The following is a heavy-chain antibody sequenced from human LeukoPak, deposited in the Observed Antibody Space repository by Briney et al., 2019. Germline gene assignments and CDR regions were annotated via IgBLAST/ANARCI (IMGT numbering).Heavy chain of an antibody. J-gene: IGHJ4*02. Sequence: KPSETLSLTCAVYGGSFSGYYWSWIRQPPGKGLEWIGEINHSGSTNYNPSLKSRVTISVDTSKNQFSLKLSSVTAADTAVYYCARGGIVVPYNYWGQGTLVTVSS. CDR3: ARGGIVVPYNY. CDR1: GGSFSGYY. D-gene: IGHD3-22*01. V-gene: IGHV4-34*01. CDR2: INHSGST.